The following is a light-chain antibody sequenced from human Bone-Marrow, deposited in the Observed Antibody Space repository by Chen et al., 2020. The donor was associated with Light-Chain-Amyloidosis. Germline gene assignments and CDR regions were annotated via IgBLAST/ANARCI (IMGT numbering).Light chain of an antibody. CDR1: SLDVGGVNH. J-gene: IGLJ1*01. V-gene: IGLV2-14*01. CDR2: EVT. CDR3: SSYTITNTLV. Sequence: QSALTQPASVSGSPGQSITISCTVTSLDVGGVNHVSWYQHHPAKAPKRTIYEVTNRPSWVPDRFSGSKSDNTASLTISGLQTEDEADYFCSSYTITNTLVFGSGTRVTVL.